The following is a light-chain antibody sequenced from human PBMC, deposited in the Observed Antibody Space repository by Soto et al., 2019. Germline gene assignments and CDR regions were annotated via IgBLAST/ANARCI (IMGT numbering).Light chain of an antibody. CDR2: DAS. J-gene: IGKJ5*01. Sequence: EIVLTQSPATLSLSPGERGTLSCRASQSISSYLAWYQQKPGQAPRLLIYDASNRATGIPARFSGSGSGTDFTLTISSLEPEDIAVYYCQQRSDWITFGQGTRLEIK. CDR3: QQRSDWIT. V-gene: IGKV3-11*01. CDR1: QSISSY.